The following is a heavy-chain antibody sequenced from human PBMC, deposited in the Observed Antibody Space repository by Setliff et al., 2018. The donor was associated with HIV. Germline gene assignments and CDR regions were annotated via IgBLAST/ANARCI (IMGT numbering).Heavy chain of an antibody. Sequence: ASVKVSCKAAGYSFAAYYIHWVRQAPGQGLEWMGWINPNSGGTNYAQKFQGRVTMTRDTSISTANMELSGLRSDDTAVYYCARDPALTYSGYVYWYFDLWGRGTLVTVSS. CDR3: ARDPALTYSGYVYWYFDL. D-gene: IGHD5-12*01. CDR1: GYSFAAYY. V-gene: IGHV1-2*02. J-gene: IGHJ2*01. CDR2: INPNSGGT.